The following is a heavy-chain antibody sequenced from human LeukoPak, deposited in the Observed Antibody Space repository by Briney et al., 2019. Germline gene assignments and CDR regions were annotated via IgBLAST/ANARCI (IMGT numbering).Heavy chain of an antibody. V-gene: IGHV3-11*01. J-gene: IGHJ4*02. Sequence: GGSLRLSCAVSGFTFTNYNMNWTRQAPGEGLEWVSYISKSGTTIYYADSVKGRFTISRDNAKNSLYLQMNSLRAEDTAVYYCAREKSTTPTAQFDYLGQGTLVRVSS. CDR2: ISKSGTTI. CDR3: AREKSTTPTAQFDY. CDR1: GFTFTNYN. D-gene: IGHD1-1*01.